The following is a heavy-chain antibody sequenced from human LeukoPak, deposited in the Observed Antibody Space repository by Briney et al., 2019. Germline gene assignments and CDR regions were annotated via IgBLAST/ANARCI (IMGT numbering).Heavy chain of an antibody. V-gene: IGHV4-34*01. CDR3: ATGKVYFGSCYYYSGAFDI. CDR1: GGSFSGYY. Sequence: PSETLSLTRAVYGGSFSGYYWSWIRQPPGKGVEWMGEINHSGRTNYNPSLKRRVTISVYTTKNQFSLKLSSVTAAYTVVYYCATGKVYFGSCYYYSGAFDICGQGTMVTVSS. J-gene: IGHJ3*02. D-gene: IGHD3-22*01. CDR2: INHSGRT.